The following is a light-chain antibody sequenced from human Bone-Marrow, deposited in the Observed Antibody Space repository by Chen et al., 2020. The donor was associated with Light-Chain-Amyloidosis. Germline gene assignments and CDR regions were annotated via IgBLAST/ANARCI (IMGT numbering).Light chain of an antibody. CDR2: DAS. J-gene: IGKJ2*01. V-gene: IGKV1-5*01. Sequence: DIQMTQSPSTLSASVGERVTITCRASQSIVKWLAWYQQKPGKAPKLVIYDASTLERGVPLRFSGSGSGTEFSLTITSLQPDDFATYYCQQYHSYPFTFGQGTNLEIK. CDR1: QSIVKW. CDR3: QQYHSYPFT.